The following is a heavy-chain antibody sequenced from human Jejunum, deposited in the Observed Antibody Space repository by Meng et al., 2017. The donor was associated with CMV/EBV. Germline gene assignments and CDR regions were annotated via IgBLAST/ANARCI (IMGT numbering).Heavy chain of an antibody. CDR1: GFNFGGYS. CDR2: ITNTGSRI. D-gene: IGHD4-11*01. Sequence: CAATGFNFGGYSMNWVRQAPGKGLEWVASITNTGSRIYYGDSVKDRFTISRDNAENSLYLQMNSLRPEDTAVYYCARDNDFTNYYWGQGTRGTVSS. CDR3: ARDNDFTNYY. J-gene: IGHJ4*02. V-gene: IGHV3-21*01.